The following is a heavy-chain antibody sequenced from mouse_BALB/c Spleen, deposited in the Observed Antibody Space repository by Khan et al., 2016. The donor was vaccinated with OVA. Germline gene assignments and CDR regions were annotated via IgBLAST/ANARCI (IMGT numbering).Heavy chain of an antibody. V-gene: IGHV1-75*01. CDR3: ARGDSVKFDS. Sequence: QVQLKQSGTELLKPGTSVKLSCKASGYSFTNYDINWVRQRPEQGLEWIGWIFPGNGNIQNNEKFKDKATLTIDKSSSTAYMRLSRLTYEDSGVYFCARGDSVKFDSWGQGTILTVSS. CDR2: IFPGNGNI. D-gene: IGHD3-3*01. CDR1: GYSFTNYD. J-gene: IGHJ2*01.